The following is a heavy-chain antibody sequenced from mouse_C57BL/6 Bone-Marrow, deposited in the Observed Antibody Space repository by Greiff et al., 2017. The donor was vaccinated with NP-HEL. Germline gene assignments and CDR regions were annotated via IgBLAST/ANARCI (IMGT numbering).Heavy chain of an antibody. V-gene: IGHV1-82*01. CDR3: ARFPTVVPDWYFDV. J-gene: IGHJ1*03. Sequence: VKLQQSGPELVKPGASVKISCKASGYAFSSSWMNWVKQRPGKGLEWIGRIYPGDGDTNYNGKFKGKATLTAVKSSSTAYMQLSSLTSEDSAVYFCARFPTVVPDWYFDVWGTGTTVTVSS. CDR1: GYAFSSSW. D-gene: IGHD1-1*01. CDR2: IYPGDGDT.